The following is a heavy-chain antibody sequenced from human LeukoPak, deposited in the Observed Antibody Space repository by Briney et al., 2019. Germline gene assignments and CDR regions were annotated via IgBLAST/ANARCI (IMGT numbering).Heavy chain of an antibody. CDR2: IWYDGSNK. D-gene: IGHD7-27*01. CDR1: GFSFSTYW. J-gene: IGHJ4*02. CDR3: AKGTPFLNWGSHYFDY. Sequence: PGGSLRLSCVASGFSFSTYWMHWVRQAPGKGPEWVALIWYDGSNKYYADSVKGRFTISRDNSKNTLYLQMNSLRAEDTAVYYCAKGTPFLNWGSHYFDYWGQGTLVTVSS. V-gene: IGHV3-33*06.